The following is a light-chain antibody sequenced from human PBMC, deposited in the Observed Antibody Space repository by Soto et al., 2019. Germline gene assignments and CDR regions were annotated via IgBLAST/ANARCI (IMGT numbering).Light chain of an antibody. CDR1: QSVSSTS. CDR2: GAS. V-gene: IGKV3-20*01. CDR3: QQFGASLTWT. Sequence: EIVLTQSPGTLSLSPGERATLSCRASQSVSSTSLAWYQQKPGQAPKLLIGGASTRATGIPDRFSAGGSGTDFTLTISRLEPEDFAVYYCQQFGASLTWTFGQGTKVDIK. J-gene: IGKJ1*01.